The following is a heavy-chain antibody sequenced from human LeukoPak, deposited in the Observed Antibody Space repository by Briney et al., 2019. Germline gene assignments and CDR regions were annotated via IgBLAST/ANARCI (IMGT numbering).Heavy chain of an antibody. CDR3: ARRGTSGWAYYFDF. CDR2: VYRSGGT. CDR1: GDSISSISNY. J-gene: IGHJ4*02. D-gene: IGHD6-19*01. Sequence: SETLSLTCDVSGDSISSISNYWGWVRDLPGKGLEWIGSVYRSGGTYYKPCLKSRVTISGDTSKSQCTLNVSSVTAADTAVYHCARRGTSGWAYYFDFWGPGSLLTVSS. V-gene: IGHV4-39*01.